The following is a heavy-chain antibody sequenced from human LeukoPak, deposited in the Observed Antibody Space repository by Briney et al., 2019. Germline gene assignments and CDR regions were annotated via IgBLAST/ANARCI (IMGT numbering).Heavy chain of an antibody. CDR2: IYHSGST. J-gene: IGHJ5*02. Sequence: PSETLSLTCTVSGHTISSGYYWGWIRQPPGKALEWIGSIYHSGSTIYNPSLKSRVTISVDRSKNQFSLKLSSVTAADTAVYYCARTAGDYEGRFDPWGQGTLVTVSS. D-gene: IGHD4-17*01. CDR3: ARTAGDYEGRFDP. CDR1: GHTISSGYY. V-gene: IGHV4-38-2*02.